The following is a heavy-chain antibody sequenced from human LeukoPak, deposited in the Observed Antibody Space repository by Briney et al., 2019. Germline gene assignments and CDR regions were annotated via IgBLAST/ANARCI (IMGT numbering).Heavy chain of an antibody. D-gene: IGHD6-19*01. CDR1: GFTFSSYA. CDR3: AKDLNPASSGWTLYYFDY. Sequence: GGSLRLSCAASGFTFSSYAMSWVRQAPGKGLEWVSAISGSGGGTYYADSVKGRFTISRDNSKNTLYLQMNSLRAEDTAVYYCAKDLNPASSGWTLYYFDYWGQGTLVTVSS. CDR2: ISGSGGGT. J-gene: IGHJ4*02. V-gene: IGHV3-23*01.